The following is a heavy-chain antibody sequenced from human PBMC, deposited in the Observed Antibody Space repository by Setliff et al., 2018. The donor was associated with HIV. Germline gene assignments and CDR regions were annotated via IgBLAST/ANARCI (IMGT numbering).Heavy chain of an antibody. CDR3: TREQT. J-gene: IGHJ5*02. CDR1: GFTFSSYW. CDR2: INQDGSEK. V-gene: IGHV3-7*01. Sequence: PGGSLRLSCAASGFTFSSYWIIWVRQAPGKGLEWVANINQDGSEKYYVDSVKGRFTISRDNAKNTLFLQMDSLRAEDTAVYYCTREQTWGQGTLVTVSS.